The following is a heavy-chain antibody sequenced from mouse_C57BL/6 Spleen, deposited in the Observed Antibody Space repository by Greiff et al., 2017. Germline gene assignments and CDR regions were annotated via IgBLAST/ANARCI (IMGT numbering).Heavy chain of an antibody. CDR2: IDPENGDT. CDR1: GFNIKDDY. Sequence: EVQLQQSGAELVRPGASVKLSCTASGFNIKDDYMHWVKQRPEQGLEWIGWIDPENGDTEYASKVQGKATITADTSSNTAYLQLSSLTSEDTAVYYCTTRGRTTPFADWGQGTLVTVSA. CDR3: TTRGRTTPFAD. D-gene: IGHD2-12*01. V-gene: IGHV14-4*01. J-gene: IGHJ3*01.